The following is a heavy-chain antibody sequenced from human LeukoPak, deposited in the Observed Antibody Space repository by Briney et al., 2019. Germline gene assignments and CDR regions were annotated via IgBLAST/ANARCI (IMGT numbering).Heavy chain of an antibody. CDR3: ARADSAASFYFDY. J-gene: IGHJ4*02. D-gene: IGHD3-16*02. CDR2: ISSSGSTI. CDR1: GFTFSSYA. Sequence: PGGSLRLSCAASGFTFSSYAMSWVRQAPGKGLEWVSYISSSGSTIYYADSVKGRFTISRDNAKNSLYLQMNSLRAEDTAVYYCARADSAASFYFDYWGQGTLVTVSS. V-gene: IGHV3-48*04.